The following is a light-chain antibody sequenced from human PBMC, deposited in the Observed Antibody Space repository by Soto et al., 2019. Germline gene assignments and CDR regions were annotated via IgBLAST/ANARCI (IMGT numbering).Light chain of an antibody. CDR1: QSVSSTF. CDR3: QRYGSSLWT. J-gene: IGKJ1*01. CDR2: ATS. Sequence: EIVLTQSPGTLSLSPGERASLSCRASQSVSSTFLAWYQQKPGQAPRLLIYATSTRATGIPDRFSGSGSGTDFTLTISRLEHEDFAVYYCQRYGSSLWTFGQGTKVEIK. V-gene: IGKV3-20*01.